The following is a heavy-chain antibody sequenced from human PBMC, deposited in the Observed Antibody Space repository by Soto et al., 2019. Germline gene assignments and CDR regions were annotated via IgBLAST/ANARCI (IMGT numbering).Heavy chain of an antibody. CDR3: AMSGVAMSYHYFYGMDV. J-gene: IGHJ6*02. V-gene: IGHV3-30-3*01. CDR1: GFTFTIYA. Sequence: GESLKISCAASGFTFTIYAIHWVRQAPGKGLEWVAVMSYDGSNKYYADSVKGRFTISRDTSENTLHLQMNSLRTEDTAVYYCAMSGVAMSYHYFYGMDVWGQGTTVTVSS. CDR2: MSYDGSNK. D-gene: IGHD2-21*01.